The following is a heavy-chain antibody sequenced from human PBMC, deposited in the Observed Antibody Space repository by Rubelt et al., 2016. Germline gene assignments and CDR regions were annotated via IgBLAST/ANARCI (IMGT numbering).Heavy chain of an antibody. J-gene: IGHJ5*02. V-gene: IGHV3-48*01. D-gene: IGHD2-8*01. Sequence: EVQLVESGGGLVQPGGSLRLSCAASGFTFSSYSMNWVRQAPGKGLEWVSYISSSSSTIYYADSVKGRFTISRDNAKNSLYLQMNSLRAEDTAVYYCARQALMVYAIRGGNWFDPWGQGTLVTVSS. CDR3: ARQALMVYAIRGGNWFDP. CDR2: ISSSSSTI. CDR1: GFTFSSYS.